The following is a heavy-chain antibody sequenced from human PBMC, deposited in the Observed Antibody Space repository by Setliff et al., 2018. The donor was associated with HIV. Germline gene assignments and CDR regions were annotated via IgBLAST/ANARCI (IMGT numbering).Heavy chain of an antibody. CDR1: GFTFGDYA. V-gene: IGHV3-49*04. CDR2: IRSRSYGGTT. J-gene: IGHJ3*01. Sequence: PGGSLRLSCTTSGFTFGDYAMSWVRQAPGKGLEWVGFIRSRSYGGTTEYAASVKGRFTISSDDSKSIAYLQLNSLKTEDTAMYYCTTPGAWRAFSVWGQGTVVTVSS. D-gene: IGHD7-27*01. CDR3: TTPGAWRAFSV.